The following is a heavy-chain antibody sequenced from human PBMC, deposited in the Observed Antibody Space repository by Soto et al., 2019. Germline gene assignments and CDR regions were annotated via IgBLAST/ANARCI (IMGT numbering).Heavy chain of an antibody. J-gene: IGHJ6*03. Sequence: SETLSLTCAVSGGSISSYYWSWIRQPPGKGLEWIGYIYYSGSTNYNPSLKSRVTISVDTSKNQFSLKLSSVTAADTAVYYCARVLAGTSSGVSEPYYYYYYMDVRGKATTVTGSS. CDR2: IYYSGST. D-gene: IGHD3-10*01. CDR3: ARVLAGTSSGVSEPYYYYYYMDV. V-gene: IGHV4-59*08. CDR1: GGSISSYY.